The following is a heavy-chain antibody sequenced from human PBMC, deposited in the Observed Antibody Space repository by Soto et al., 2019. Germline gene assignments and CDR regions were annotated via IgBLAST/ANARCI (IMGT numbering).Heavy chain of an antibody. CDR1: GFTFSSYA. V-gene: IGHV3-23*01. Sequence: GGSLRLSCAASGFTFSSYAMSWVRQAPGKGLEWVSAISGSGGSTYYADSVKGRFTISRDNSKNTLYLQMNSLRAEDTAVYYCASAGNMVGVITYWGQGTLVTVSS. D-gene: IGHD3-10*01. CDR3: ASAGNMVGVITY. J-gene: IGHJ4*02. CDR2: ISGSGGST.